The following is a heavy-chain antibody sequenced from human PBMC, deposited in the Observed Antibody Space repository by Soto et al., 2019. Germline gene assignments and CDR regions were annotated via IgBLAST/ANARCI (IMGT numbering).Heavy chain of an antibody. Sequence: PSETLSLTCTVAGGSISSGGYYWSWIRQHPGKGLEWIGYIYYSGSTYYNPSPKSRVTISVDTSKNQFSLKLSSVTAADTAVYYCARDYDSSGYYLDYWGQGTLVTVS. J-gene: IGHJ4*02. V-gene: IGHV4-31*03. D-gene: IGHD3-22*01. CDR3: ARDYDSSGYYLDY. CDR1: GGSISSGGYY. CDR2: IYYSGST.